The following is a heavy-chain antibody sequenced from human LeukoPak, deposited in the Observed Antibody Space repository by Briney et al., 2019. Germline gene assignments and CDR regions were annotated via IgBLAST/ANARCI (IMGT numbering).Heavy chain of an antibody. CDR2: IYYSGST. D-gene: IGHD5-12*01. Sequence: SETLSLTCSVSGDSISSDYWTWVRQPPGKGLEWIGYIYYSGSTNYNPSLKSRVTISLDTSKNQFSLKLSSVTAADTAVYYCARESPYDGAFDIWGQGTVVTVSS. CDR1: GDSISSDY. CDR3: ARESPYDGAFDI. J-gene: IGHJ3*02. V-gene: IGHV4-59*01.